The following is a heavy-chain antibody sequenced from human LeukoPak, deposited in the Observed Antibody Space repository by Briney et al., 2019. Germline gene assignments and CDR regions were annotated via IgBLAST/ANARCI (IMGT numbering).Heavy chain of an antibody. D-gene: IGHD6-19*01. CDR2: VYHSGST. CDR1: NFSISSGYY. Sequence: PSETLSLTCNVSNFSISSGYYWGWIRKPQGKGLEWIGSVYHSGSTYYNPSLKSRVTISVDTSKNQFSLKLKSVTAADTAVYYCARDIHTSDWTKFDYWGQGTLVTASS. V-gene: IGHV4-38-2*02. CDR3: ARDIHTSDWTKFDY. J-gene: IGHJ4*02.